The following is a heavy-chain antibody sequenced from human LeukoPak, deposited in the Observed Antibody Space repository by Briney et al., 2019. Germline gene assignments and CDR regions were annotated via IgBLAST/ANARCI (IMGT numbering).Heavy chain of an antibody. CDR3: ARIGAAAGTGGFDY. CDR1: GGSISSYY. V-gene: IGHV4-59*08. J-gene: IGHJ4*02. D-gene: IGHD6-13*01. Sequence: SETLSLTCTVSGGSISSYYWSWIRQPPGKGLEWIGFIYYSGSTNYNPSLKSRVTISVDTSKNQFSLKLSSVTAADTAVYYCARIGAAAGTGGFDYWGQGTLVTVSS. CDR2: IYYSGST.